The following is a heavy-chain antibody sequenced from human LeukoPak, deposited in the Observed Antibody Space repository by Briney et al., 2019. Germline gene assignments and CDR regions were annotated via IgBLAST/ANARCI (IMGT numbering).Heavy chain of an antibody. CDR3: ARGKGIAAAGTNDY. D-gene: IGHD6-13*01. CDR2: IYTSGNT. Sequence: SETLSLTCTVSGGSISSGSYYWSWIRQPAGKGLEWIGRIYTSGNTNYNPSLKSRVTISMDTSKNQFSLNLSSVTAADTAVYYCARGKGIAAAGTNDYWGQGTLVTVSS. CDR1: GGSISSGSYY. V-gene: IGHV4-61*02. J-gene: IGHJ4*02.